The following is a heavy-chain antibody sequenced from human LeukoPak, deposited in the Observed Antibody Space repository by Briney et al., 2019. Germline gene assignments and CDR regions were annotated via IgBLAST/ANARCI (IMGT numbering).Heavy chain of an antibody. CDR1: GFTFSSYA. J-gene: IGHJ5*02. CDR2: ISGSGGST. CDR3: AKDKYSPNINNWFDP. Sequence: GGSLRLSCAASGFTFSSYAMSWVRQAPGKGMEWVSAISGSGGSTYYADSVKGRFTISRDNSKNTLYLQMNSLRAEDTAVYYCAKDKYSPNINNWFDPWGQGTLVTVSS. V-gene: IGHV3-23*01. D-gene: IGHD5-18*01.